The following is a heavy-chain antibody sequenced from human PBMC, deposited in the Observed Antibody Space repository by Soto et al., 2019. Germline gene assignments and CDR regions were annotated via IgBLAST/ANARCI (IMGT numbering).Heavy chain of an antibody. CDR3: ARYIAASGTYYLDF. CDR1: GGSISSGGYY. Sequence: SETLSLTCTVSGGSISSGGYYWSWIRQHPGKGLEWIGYIYYSGSTYYNPSLKSRVTISVDTSKNQFSLRLSSVTAADTAVYYCARYIAASGTYYLDFWGQGTLVTVSS. CDR2: IYYSGST. V-gene: IGHV4-31*03. D-gene: IGHD6-13*01. J-gene: IGHJ4*02.